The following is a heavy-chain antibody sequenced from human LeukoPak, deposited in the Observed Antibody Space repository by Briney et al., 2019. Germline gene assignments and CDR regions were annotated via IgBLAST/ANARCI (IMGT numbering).Heavy chain of an antibody. J-gene: IGHJ4*02. CDR3: ARGQVNDYGVDY. CDR1: GGPISSYY. CDR2: IYYSGST. Sequence: PSETLSLTCTVSGGPISSYYGIWIRQPPGKGLEWIGYIYYSGSTNYNPSLNSRVTISVDTSKNQFSLKLSSVTASDTAVYYCARGQVNDYGVDYWGQGTLVTVSS. V-gene: IGHV4-59*01. D-gene: IGHD4-17*01.